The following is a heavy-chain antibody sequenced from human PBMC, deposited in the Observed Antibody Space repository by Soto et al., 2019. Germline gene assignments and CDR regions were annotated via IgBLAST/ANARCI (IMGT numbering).Heavy chain of an antibody. J-gene: IGHJ6*02. Sequence: EVQLVESGGGLVQPGRSLRLSCAASGFTFDDYAMHWVRQAPGKGLEWVSGISWNSGSIGYADSVKGRFTISRDNSKNALYLQSNSQRAEDTALYDCAKDVRVYDSSGFRDEYGMDVWGQGTTVTVSS. D-gene: IGHD3-22*01. V-gene: IGHV3-9*01. CDR2: ISWNSGSI. CDR3: AKDVRVYDSSGFRDEYGMDV. CDR1: GFTFDDYA.